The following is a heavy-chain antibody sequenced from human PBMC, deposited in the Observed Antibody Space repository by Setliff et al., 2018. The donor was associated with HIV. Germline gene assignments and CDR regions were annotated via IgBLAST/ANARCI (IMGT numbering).Heavy chain of an antibody. CDR3: ASFHNHCGLGVFDH. V-gene: IGHV4-34*01. D-gene: IGHD3-16*01. Sequence: SETLSLTCAVYSGSLSGYYWSWIRQPPGKGLEWIGTIYHSGSTYYNTSLKSRVTISVDTSKNQFSLNLSSVTAADTAVYYCASFHNHCGLGVFDHWGQGIRVTVSS. CDR1: SGSLSGYY. CDR2: IYHSGST. J-gene: IGHJ4*02.